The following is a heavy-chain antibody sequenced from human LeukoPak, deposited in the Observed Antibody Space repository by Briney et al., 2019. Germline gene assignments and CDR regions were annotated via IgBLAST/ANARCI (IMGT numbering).Heavy chain of an antibody. CDR3: ARDLLTDYDFWSGTLDY. CDR2: IIPIFGTA. D-gene: IGHD3-3*01. V-gene: IGHV1-69*05. Sequence: SVKVSCKASGGTFSSYAISWVRQAPGQGLEWMGGIIPIFGTANYAQKFQDRVTITTDESTSTAYMDLSSLRSEDTAVYYCARDLLTDYDFWSGTLDYWGQGTLVTVSS. J-gene: IGHJ4*02. CDR1: GGTFSSYA.